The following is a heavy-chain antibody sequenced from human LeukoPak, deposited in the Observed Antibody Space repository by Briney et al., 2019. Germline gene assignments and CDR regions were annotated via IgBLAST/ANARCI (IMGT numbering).Heavy chain of an antibody. D-gene: IGHD1-1*01. CDR3: ASLRSLSTAENWYFDY. CDR2: TYIGGDT. Sequence: GGPLRLSCAASGFPVSRNYMGWVRQAPGKGLEWVSVTYIGGDTYYADPVKGRFTISSDTSRNTLWLQMNSLRADDTAVYFCASLRSLSTAENWYFDYWGQGTLVTVSS. J-gene: IGHJ4*02. CDR1: GFPVSRNY. V-gene: IGHV3-53*01.